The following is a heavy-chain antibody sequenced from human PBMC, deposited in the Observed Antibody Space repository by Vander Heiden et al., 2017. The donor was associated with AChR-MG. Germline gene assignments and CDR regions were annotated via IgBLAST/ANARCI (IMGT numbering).Heavy chain of an antibody. D-gene: IGHD3-22*01. J-gene: IGHJ4*02. CDR2: INPNSGGT. V-gene: IGHV1-2*02. CDR1: GYTFTGYY. Sequence: QVQLMQSGAEVKKPGASVKVSCKASGYTFTGYYMHWLRQAPGKGLEWMGWINPNSGGTNYAQKFQGRVTMTRDTSISTAYMELSRLRSDDTAVYYCARDVYYYDSSGLPGYWGQGTLVTVSS. CDR3: ARDVYYYDSSGLPGY.